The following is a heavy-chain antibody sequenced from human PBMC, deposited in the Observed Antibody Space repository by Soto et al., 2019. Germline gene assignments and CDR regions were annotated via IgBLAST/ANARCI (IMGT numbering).Heavy chain of an antibody. V-gene: IGHV3-23*01. J-gene: IGHJ4*02. CDR1: GFTFTNCA. CDR2: ISGSGMST. Sequence: GGSLRLSCAASGFTFTNCAMTWVRQAPGKGLEWLSSISGSGMSTYYTDSVKGRFTISRDNSKNSLFLQMNSLRVDDTAVYFCAKDENWWAFDYWGLGTLVTVSS. D-gene: IGHD2-15*01. CDR3: AKDENWWAFDY.